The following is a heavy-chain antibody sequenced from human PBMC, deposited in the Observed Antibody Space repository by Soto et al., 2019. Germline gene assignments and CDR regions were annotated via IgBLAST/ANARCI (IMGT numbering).Heavy chain of an antibody. CDR2: LYDVDGT. V-gene: IGHV3-23*05. CDR1: GFTFSNYA. D-gene: IGHD4-17*01. Sequence: EVQLLESGGGLVQPGGSLRLSCGVSGFTFSNYAMSWVRQAPGKGLEWVSALYDVDGTYYADSVKGRFTTSGDSSKTIVYLQMNSLRPDDTAVYYCATWHLREHAYDIWGQGTAVTVSS. J-gene: IGHJ3*02. CDR3: ATWHLREHAYDI.